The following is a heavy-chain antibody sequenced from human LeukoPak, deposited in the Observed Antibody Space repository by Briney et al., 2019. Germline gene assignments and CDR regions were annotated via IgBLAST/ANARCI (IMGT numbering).Heavy chain of an antibody. CDR2: IGVAGDT. CDR3: TRDRHGMDV. V-gene: IGHV3-13*01. Sequence: GGSLRLSCAASGFTFSSYDMHWVRQPTGKGLEWVSAIGVAGDTFYAGSVKGRFTISRENAKNALFLQMNSLRAGDTAVYYCTRDRHGMDVWGQGTTVTVFS. J-gene: IGHJ6*02. CDR1: GFTFSSYD.